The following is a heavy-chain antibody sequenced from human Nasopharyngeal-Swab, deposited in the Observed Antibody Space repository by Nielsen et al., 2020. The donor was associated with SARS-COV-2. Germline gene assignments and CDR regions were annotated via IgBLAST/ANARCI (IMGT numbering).Heavy chain of an antibody. CDR1: GFTFSNYN. Sequence: GSLRLSCAASGFTFSNYNMNWIRQPPGKGPEWIAEINHSGSTNYNPSLKSRVTLSVDTSMNQVSLEVSSVTAADTAVYYCARGLSGIVPAPILGLGPYYYYYYMDVWGKGTTVTVSS. D-gene: IGHD2-2*01. CDR2: INHSGST. J-gene: IGHJ6*03. CDR3: ARGLSGIVPAPILGLGPYYYYYYMDV. V-gene: IGHV4-34*01.